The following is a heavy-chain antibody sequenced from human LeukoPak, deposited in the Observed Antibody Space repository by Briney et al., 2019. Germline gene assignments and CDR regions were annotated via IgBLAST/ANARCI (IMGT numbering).Heavy chain of an antibody. J-gene: IGHJ4*02. D-gene: IGHD6-19*01. V-gene: IGHV7-4-1*02. CDR1: GYTFTSYA. Sequence: ASVKVSCKASGYTFTSYAMNWVRQAPGQGLEWMGWINTNTGNPTYAQGFTGRFVFSLDTSVSTAYLQISSLKAEDTAVYYCARGDSYGYIAVAGYFDYWGQGTLVTVSS. CDR3: ARGDSYGYIAVAGYFDY. CDR2: INTNTGNP.